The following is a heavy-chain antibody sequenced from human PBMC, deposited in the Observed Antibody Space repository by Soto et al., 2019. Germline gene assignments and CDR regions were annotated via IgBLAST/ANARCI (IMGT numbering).Heavy chain of an antibody. D-gene: IGHD2-21*02. Sequence: SETLSLTCTVSGGSISSYYWSWIRQPPGKGLEWIGYIYYSGSTNYNPSLKSRVTISVDTSKNQFSLKLSSVTAADTAVYYCARGVTLHYFDYWGQGTLVTVS. CDR3: ARGVTLHYFDY. J-gene: IGHJ4*02. V-gene: IGHV4-59*01. CDR1: GGSISSYY. CDR2: IYYSGST.